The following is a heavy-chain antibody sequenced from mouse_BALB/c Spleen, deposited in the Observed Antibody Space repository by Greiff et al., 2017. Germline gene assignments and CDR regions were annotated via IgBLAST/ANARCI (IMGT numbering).Heavy chain of an antibody. J-gene: IGHJ2*01. V-gene: IGHV5-17*02. Sequence: EVHLVESGGGLVQPGGSRKLSCAASGFTFSSFGMHWVRQAPEKGLEWVAYISSGSSTIYYADTVKGRFTISRDNPKNTLFLQMTSLRSEDTAMYYCARSAYACFFDYWGQGTTLTVSS. CDR3: ARSAYACFFDY. D-gene: IGHD1-2*01. CDR1: GFTFSSFG. CDR2: ISSGSSTI.